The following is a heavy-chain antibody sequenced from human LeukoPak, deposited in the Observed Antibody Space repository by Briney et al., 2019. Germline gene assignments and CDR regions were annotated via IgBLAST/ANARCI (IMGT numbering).Heavy chain of an antibody. V-gene: IGHV1-2*02. Sequence: GASVKVSCKASRHTLTTYFFYWVRQAPGQGLEWMGWINPNAGGTNSAQKFQGRVTMTRDTSISTAYMELSSLTSDDTAVYYCARGGYCTTSSCYNWGQGTLVTVSS. CDR1: RHTLTTYF. CDR2: INPNAGGT. D-gene: IGHD2-8*01. CDR3: ARGGYCTTSSCYN. J-gene: IGHJ4*02.